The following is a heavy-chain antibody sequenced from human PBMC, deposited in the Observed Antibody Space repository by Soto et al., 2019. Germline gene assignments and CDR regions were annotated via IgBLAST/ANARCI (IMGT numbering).Heavy chain of an antibody. J-gene: IGHJ4*02. V-gene: IGHV3-21*01. CDR2: VSFDSNYI. CDR3: ARERGWQLYFDY. CDR1: GFTFSSYI. Sequence: GGSLRLSCAASGFTFSSYIMNWVRQSPGKGLEWVSLVSFDSNYIYYADSVKGRFTISRDNAKNSVYLQMNSLRAEDTAVYYCARERGWQLYFDYWGQGALVTVSS. D-gene: IGHD6-13*01.